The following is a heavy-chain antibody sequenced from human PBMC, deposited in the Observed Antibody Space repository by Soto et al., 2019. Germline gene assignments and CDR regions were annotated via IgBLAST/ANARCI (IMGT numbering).Heavy chain of an antibody. D-gene: IGHD6-19*01. V-gene: IGHV4-4*02. CDR2: IYHSGST. CDR1: GGSISSSNW. Sequence: QVQLQESGPGLVKPSGTLSLTCAVSGGSISSSNWWSWVRQPPGKGLEWIGEIYHSGSTNYNPSLNRRVTISVHKSKNQFSLKRSSVTAADTAVDYCACIAVAGTGFDYWGQGTLVTVSS. J-gene: IGHJ4*02. CDR3: ACIAVAGTGFDY.